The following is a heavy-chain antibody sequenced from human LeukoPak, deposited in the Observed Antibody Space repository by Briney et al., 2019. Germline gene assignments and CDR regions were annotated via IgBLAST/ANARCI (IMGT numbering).Heavy chain of an antibody. V-gene: IGHV4-34*01. CDR1: GGSISTYY. CDR2: INHSGST. Sequence: SETLSLTCTVSGGSISTYYWSWVRQPPGKGLEWIGEINHSGSTNYNPSLKSRVTISLDTSKNQFSLKLSSVTAADTAVYYCASQVRLERRYYYYYMDVWDKGTTVTVSS. J-gene: IGHJ6*03. CDR3: ASQVRLERRYYYYYMDV. D-gene: IGHD1-1*01.